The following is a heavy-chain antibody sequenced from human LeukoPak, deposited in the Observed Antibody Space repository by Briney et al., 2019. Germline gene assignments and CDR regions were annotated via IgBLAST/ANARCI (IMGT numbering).Heavy chain of an antibody. J-gene: IGHJ5*02. CDR3: EREGYYYDSSGHYTWFDP. CDR1: GYTFSSYD. CDR2: MNPNSGNT. V-gene: IGHV1-8*01. Sequence: EASVKVSCKASGYTFSSYDINWVRQATGQGLEWMGWMNPNSGNTGYAQTFQGRVTMTRNTSTSTAYMELSSLRSEDTAVYYCEREGYYYDSSGHYTWFDPWGQGTLVTVSS. D-gene: IGHD3-22*01.